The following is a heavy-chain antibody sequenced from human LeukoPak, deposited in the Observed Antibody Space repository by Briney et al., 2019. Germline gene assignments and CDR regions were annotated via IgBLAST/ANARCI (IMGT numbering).Heavy chain of an antibody. CDR3: ARGKYSPHAFDI. J-gene: IGHJ3*02. V-gene: IGHV4-34*01. CDR1: GGSLSGYY. CDR2: INHSGSS. D-gene: IGHD2-15*01. Sequence: PSETLSLTCAVYGGSLSGYYWSWIRQPSGKGLEWIGKINHSGSSNYNPSLKSRVTTSADTSKNQFSLKLSSVTAADTAVYYCARGKYSPHAFDIWGQGTMVTVSS.